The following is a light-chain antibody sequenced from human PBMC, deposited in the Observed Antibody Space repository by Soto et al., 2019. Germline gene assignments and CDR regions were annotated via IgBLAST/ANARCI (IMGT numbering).Light chain of an antibody. CDR3: AAWDDSLNGYV. Sequence: QSVLTQPPSVSGAPGQRVSISCTGSTSNIGAPYDVHWYQHLPGTAPKLLIYGDNNRPSGVPDRFSGSKSGTSASLAISGLQSEDEADYYCAAWDDSLNGYVFGTGTKVTVL. CDR1: TSNIGAPYD. V-gene: IGLV1-40*01. CDR2: GDN. J-gene: IGLJ1*01.